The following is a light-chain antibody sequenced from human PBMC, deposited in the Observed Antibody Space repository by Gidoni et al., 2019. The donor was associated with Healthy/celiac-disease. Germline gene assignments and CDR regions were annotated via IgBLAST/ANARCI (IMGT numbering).Light chain of an antibody. CDR1: QSISSW. V-gene: IGKV1-5*03. Sequence: DIQMTQSPSTLSASVGDRVTITCRDSQSISSWLAWYQQKPGKAPKLLIYKASSLESGVPSRFSGSGSGTEFTLTISSLQPDDFATYYCQQYNSYSRRTFGQGTKVEIK. CDR2: KAS. CDR3: QQYNSYSRRT. J-gene: IGKJ1*01.